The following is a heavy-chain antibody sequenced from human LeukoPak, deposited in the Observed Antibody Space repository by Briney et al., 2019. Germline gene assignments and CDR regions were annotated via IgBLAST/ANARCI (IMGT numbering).Heavy chain of an antibody. J-gene: IGHJ4*02. Sequence: SETLSLTCTVSGGSISSYYWSWIRQPAGKGLEWIGSIYHSGSTYYNPSLKSRVTISVDTSKNQFSLKLSSVTAADTAVYYCASEVLLWFGELTDYWGQGTLVTVSS. CDR1: GGSISSYY. CDR2: IYHSGST. CDR3: ASEVLLWFGELTDY. D-gene: IGHD3-10*01. V-gene: IGHV4-4*07.